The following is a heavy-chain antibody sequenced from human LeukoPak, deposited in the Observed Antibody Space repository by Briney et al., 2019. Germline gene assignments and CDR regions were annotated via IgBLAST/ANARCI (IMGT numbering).Heavy chain of an antibody. V-gene: IGHV3-74*01. J-gene: IGHJ4*02. CDR3: ATDDYRGLGY. CDR2: IIQDGSVT. D-gene: IGHD3-16*01. CDR1: GITFSNYY. Sequence: PGGSLRLSCVTSGITFSNYYMHWVRQVPGEGLVWVSHIIQDGSVTSYADSVKGRFTISRDNAKNTVYLQLNILRAEDTAVYYCATDDYRGLGYWGQGTLVTVSS.